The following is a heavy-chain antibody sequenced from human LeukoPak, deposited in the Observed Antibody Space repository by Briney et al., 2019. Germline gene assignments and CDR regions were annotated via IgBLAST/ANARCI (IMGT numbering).Heavy chain of an antibody. D-gene: IGHD2-15*01. CDR1: GFTFSDAW. V-gene: IGHV3-15*01. CDR3: TTRRQDGW. J-gene: IGHJ4*02. CDR2: IKSKSDGGTI. Sequence: GGSLRLSCVGSGFTFSDAWMSWVRQARGKGLEWVGRIKSKSDGGTIDYAAPVKGRFTISRDDSRNTLYLQMNSLKTEDTAVYYCTTRRQDGWWGQGTLVTVS.